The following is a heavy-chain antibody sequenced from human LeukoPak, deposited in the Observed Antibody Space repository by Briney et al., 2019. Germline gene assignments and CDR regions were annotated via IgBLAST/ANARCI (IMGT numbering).Heavy chain of an antibody. CDR2: ISSDGGST. D-gene: IGHD2-8*01. CDR3: ARGRYSGVLMVYGIF. J-gene: IGHJ4*02. Sequence: GGSLRLSCAASGFTFSSYAMYWVRQSPGKGLEYVSVISSDGGSTSYASSVKGRFIVSRDNSKNMLYLQMGSLRNEDMGVYYCARGRYSGVLMVYGIFWGQGTLATVSS. CDR1: GFTFSSYA. V-gene: IGHV3-64*01.